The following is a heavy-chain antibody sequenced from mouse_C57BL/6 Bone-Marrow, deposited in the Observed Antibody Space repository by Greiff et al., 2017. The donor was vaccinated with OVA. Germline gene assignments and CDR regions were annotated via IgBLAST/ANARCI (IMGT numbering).Heavy chain of an antibody. CDR3: TREPY. V-gene: IGHV1-15*01. Sequence: QEQLKESGAELVRPGASVTLSCKASGYTFTDYEMHWVKQTPVHGLEWIGAIDPETGGTAYNQKFTGKAILTADKSSSTAYMELRSLTSEDSAVYYCTREPYWGQGTTLTVSS. CDR2: IDPETGGT. J-gene: IGHJ2*01. CDR1: GYTFTDYE.